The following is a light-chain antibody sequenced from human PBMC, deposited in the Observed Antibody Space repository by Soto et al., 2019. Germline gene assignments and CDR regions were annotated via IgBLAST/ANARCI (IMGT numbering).Light chain of an antibody. V-gene: IGLV2-11*01. CDR1: SSDVGGYIY. CDR3: CSYAGPKVV. J-gene: IGLJ2*01. Sequence: QSALTQPRSVSGSPGQSVTISCTGTSSDVGGYIYVSWYQQHPGKAPKLMIYDVSKRPSGVPDRFSGSKSGNTASLTISGLQAEDEADYYCCSYAGPKVVFGGGTKLTVL. CDR2: DVS.